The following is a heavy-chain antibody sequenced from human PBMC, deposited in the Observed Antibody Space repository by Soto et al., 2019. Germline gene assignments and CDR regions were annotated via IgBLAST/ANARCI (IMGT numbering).Heavy chain of an antibody. D-gene: IGHD6-13*01. CDR1: GGTFSSYA. Sequence: QVQLVQSGAEVKKPGSSVKVSCKASGGTFSSYAISWVRQAPGQGHEWMGGIIPIFGTANYAQKFQGRVTITADESTSTAYMELSSLRSEHTAVYYCARLGTPYDSSSWANWFDPWGQGTLVTVSS. V-gene: IGHV1-69*01. CDR2: IIPIFGTA. J-gene: IGHJ5*02. CDR3: ARLGTPYDSSSWANWFDP.